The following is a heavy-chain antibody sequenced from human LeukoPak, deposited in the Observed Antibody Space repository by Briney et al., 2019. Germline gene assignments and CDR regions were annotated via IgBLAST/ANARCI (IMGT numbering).Heavy chain of an antibody. D-gene: IGHD6-19*01. CDR1: GYTFSGYY. CDR2: INPNSGGT. Sequence: ASVKVSCKASGYTFSGYYMHWVRQAPGQGLEWMGWINPNSGGTNYAQKFQGRVTMTRDTSISTAYMEMRRLRSDDTAVYYCARLGYSSGSDYWGQGTLVTVSS. J-gene: IGHJ4*02. CDR3: ARLGYSSGSDY. V-gene: IGHV1-2*02.